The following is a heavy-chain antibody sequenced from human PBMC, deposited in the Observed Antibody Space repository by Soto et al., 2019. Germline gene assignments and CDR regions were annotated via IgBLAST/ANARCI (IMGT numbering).Heavy chain of an antibody. CDR1: GFTFSSYG. CDR3: AKAMRSAYYYYYMDV. D-gene: IGHD3-3*01. CDR2: ISYDGSNK. J-gene: IGHJ6*03. Sequence: GGSLRLSCAASGFTFSSYGMHWVRQAPGKGLEWVAVISYDGSNKYYADSVKGRFTISRDNSKNTLYLQMNSLRAEDTAVYYCAKAMRSAYYYYYMDVWGKGTTVTVCS. V-gene: IGHV3-30*18.